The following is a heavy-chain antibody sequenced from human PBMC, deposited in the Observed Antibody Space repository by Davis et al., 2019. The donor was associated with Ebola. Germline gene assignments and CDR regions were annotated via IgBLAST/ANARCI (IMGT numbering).Heavy chain of an antibody. Sequence: MPSETLSLTCTVSGGSISSSSYYWGWIRQPPGKGLEWIGSIYYSGSTYYNPSLKSRVTISVDTSKNQFSLKMNPVTAADTAVYYCARTAKTSVSDSGLGYTYFDPWSQGTLVTVSS. CDR1: GGSISSSSYY. CDR3: ARTAKTSVSDSGLGYTYFDP. J-gene: IGHJ5*02. D-gene: IGHD1-1*01. V-gene: IGHV4-39*01. CDR2: IYYSGST.